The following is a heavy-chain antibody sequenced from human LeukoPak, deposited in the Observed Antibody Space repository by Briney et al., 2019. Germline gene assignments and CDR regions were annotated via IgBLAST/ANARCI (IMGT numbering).Heavy chain of an antibody. CDR3: ARVATLEYPFYMDV. CDR1: GYTFTGYY. CDR2: INPNSGNT. V-gene: IGHV1-8*03. Sequence: ASVKVSCKAPGYTFTGYYMHWVRQAPGQGLEWMGWINPNSGNTGYAQKFQGRVTITRNASISTAYMELSSLRSEDTAVYYCARVATLEYPFYMDVWGKGTTVTVSS. J-gene: IGHJ6*03. D-gene: IGHD2/OR15-2a*01.